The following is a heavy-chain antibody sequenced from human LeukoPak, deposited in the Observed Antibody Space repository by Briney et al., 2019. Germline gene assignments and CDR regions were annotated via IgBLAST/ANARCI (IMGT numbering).Heavy chain of an antibody. CDR2: IYYSGST. V-gene: IGHV4-39*01. D-gene: IGHD3-22*01. J-gene: IGHJ4*02. CDR3: AVSDYYYDNPIDY. Sequence: RTSETLSLTCTVSGGSISSSSYYWGWIRQPPGKGLEWIGSIYYSGSTYYNPSLKSRVTISVDTSKNQFSLKLSSVTAADTAVYYCAVSDYYYDNPIDYWGQGTLVTVSS. CDR1: GGSISSSSYY.